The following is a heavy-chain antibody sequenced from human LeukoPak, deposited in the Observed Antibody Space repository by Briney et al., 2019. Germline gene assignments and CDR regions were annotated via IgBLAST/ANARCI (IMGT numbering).Heavy chain of an antibody. CDR1: GFTFSSYA. J-gene: IGHJ4*02. Sequence: GGSLRLSCAASGFTFSSYAMSWVRQAPGKGLEWVSAISGSGGSTYYADSVKGRFTISRDNSKNTLYLQMNSLRAEDTAVYYCAKDRVGDSWYSSSWLQYYFDYWGQGTLVTVSS. CDR3: AKDRVGDSWYSSSWLQYYFDY. D-gene: IGHD6-13*01. V-gene: IGHV3-23*01. CDR2: ISGSGGST.